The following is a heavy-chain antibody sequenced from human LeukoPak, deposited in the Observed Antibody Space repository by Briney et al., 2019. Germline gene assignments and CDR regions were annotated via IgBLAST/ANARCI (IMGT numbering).Heavy chain of an antibody. V-gene: IGHV4-59*08. CDR3: ARHTGADYFDY. D-gene: IGHD1-26*01. J-gene: IGHJ4*02. CDR1: GGSISSYY. CDR2: IYYSGST. Sequence: EPSETLSLTCTVSGGSISSYYWSWIRQPPGKGLEWIGYIYYSGSTNYNPSLKSRVTISVDTSKNQFSLKLSSVTAADTAVYYCARHTGADYFDYWGQGTLVTVSS.